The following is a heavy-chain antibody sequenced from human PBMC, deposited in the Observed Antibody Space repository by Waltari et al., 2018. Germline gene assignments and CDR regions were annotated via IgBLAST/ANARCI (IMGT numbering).Heavy chain of an antibody. V-gene: IGHV3-30-3*01. CDR2: ISYDGSNK. CDR1: GFTFSSYA. Sequence: QVQLVESGGGVVQPGRSLRLSCAASGFTFSSYAMHWVRQAPGKGLEWVAVISYDGSNKYYADSVKGRFTISRDNSKNTLYLHMNSLRAEDTAVYYCARDSHPSSAIDYWGQGTLVTVSS. J-gene: IGHJ4*02. CDR3: ARDSHPSSAIDY. D-gene: IGHD6-13*01.